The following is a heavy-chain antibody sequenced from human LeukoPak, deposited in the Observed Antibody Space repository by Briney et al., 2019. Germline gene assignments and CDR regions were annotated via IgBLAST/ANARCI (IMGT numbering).Heavy chain of an antibody. CDR3: ARYTPKKMLNGLRTFDI. D-gene: IGHD5-12*01. CDR1: GGSISSYY. CDR2: IYHSGST. Sequence: SETLSLTCTVSGGSISSYYWSWIRQPPGKGLEWIGEIYHSGSTNYNPSLKSRITISVDKSKNQFSLKLSSVTAADTAVYYCARYTPKKMLNGLRTFDIWGQGTMVTVSS. V-gene: IGHV4-59*12. J-gene: IGHJ3*02.